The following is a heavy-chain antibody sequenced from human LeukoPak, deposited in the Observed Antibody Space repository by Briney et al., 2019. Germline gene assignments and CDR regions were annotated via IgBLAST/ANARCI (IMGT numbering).Heavy chain of an antibody. CDR1: GFTFSNAW. Sequence: GGSLRLSCAASGFTFSNAWMSWVRQAPGKGLEWDGLIRDKPDGGTTDCAAPVKGRFTISRDDSNSILYLQMNSLKTEDTAVYYCTTDNAPGMDVWGQGTTVTVSS. D-gene: IGHD2-2*01. CDR2: IRDKPDGGTT. J-gene: IGHJ6*02. CDR3: TTDNAPGMDV. V-gene: IGHV3-15*01.